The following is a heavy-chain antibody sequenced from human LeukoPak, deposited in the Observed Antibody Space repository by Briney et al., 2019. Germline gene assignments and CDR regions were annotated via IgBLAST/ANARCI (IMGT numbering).Heavy chain of an antibody. CDR2: ISGSGGST. V-gene: IGHV3-23*01. Sequence: GGSLRLSCAASGFTFSSYAMGWVRQAPGKGLEWVSAISGSGGSTYYADSVKGRFTISRDNSKNTLYLQMNSLRAEDTAVYYCAKDKRVVVVISLEVDYWGQGTLVTVSS. D-gene: IGHD3-22*01. CDR3: AKDKRVVVVISLEVDY. CDR1: GFTFSSYA. J-gene: IGHJ4*02.